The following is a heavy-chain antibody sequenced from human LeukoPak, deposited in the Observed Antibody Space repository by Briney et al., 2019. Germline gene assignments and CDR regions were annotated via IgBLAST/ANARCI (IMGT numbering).Heavy chain of an antibody. CDR2: INPKTGGT. Sequence: GASVKVSCKASGYTFTGYYIHWVRQAPGQGLEWVGWINPKTGGTNYAQKFQGRVTMTRDTSISTAYMELRRLRSDDTAVYYCARDPYSGNDSGGMDVWGQGTTVTVSS. CDR1: GYTFTGYY. CDR3: ARDPYSGNDSGGMDV. D-gene: IGHD5-12*01. J-gene: IGHJ6*02. V-gene: IGHV1-2*02.